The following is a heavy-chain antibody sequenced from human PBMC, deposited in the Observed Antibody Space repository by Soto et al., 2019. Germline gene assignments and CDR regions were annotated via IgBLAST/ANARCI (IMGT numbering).Heavy chain of an antibody. CDR2: IYHSGST. Sequence: PSETLSLTCAVSGGSISSGGYSWSWIRQPPGRGLEWIGYIYHSGSTYYNPSLKSRVTISVDRSKNQFSLKLSSVTAAATAVYYCARLPDYWGQGPLVTSPQ. V-gene: IGHV4-30-2*01. J-gene: IGHJ4*02. CDR1: GGSISSGGYS. CDR3: ARLPDY.